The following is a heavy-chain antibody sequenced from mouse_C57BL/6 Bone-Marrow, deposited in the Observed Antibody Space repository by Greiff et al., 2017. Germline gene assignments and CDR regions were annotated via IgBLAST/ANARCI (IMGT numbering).Heavy chain of an antibody. J-gene: IGHJ3*01. Sequence: QVQLQQPGAELVKPGASVKLSCKASGYTFTSYWMQWVKQRPGQGLEWIGEIDPSDSYTNYNRKFKGKATLTVDTSSSTAYMQLISLTSEDSAVYYCAYYSTFAYWGQGNLVTVSA. CDR3: AYYSTFAY. CDR2: IDPSDSYT. D-gene: IGHD2-12*01. V-gene: IGHV1-50*01. CDR1: GYTFTSYW.